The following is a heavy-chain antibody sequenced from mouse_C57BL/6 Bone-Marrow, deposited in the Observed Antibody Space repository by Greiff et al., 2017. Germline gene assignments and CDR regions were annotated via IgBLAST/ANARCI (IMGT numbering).Heavy chain of an antibody. CDR2: ISYSGST. V-gene: IGHV3-8*01. CDR1: GYSITSDY. CDR3: ARSDYYGSSLDY. J-gene: IGHJ2*01. D-gene: IGHD1-1*01. Sequence: EVKVVESGPGLAKPSQTLSLTCSVTGYSITSDYWNWIRKFPGNKLEYMGYISYSGSTYYNPSLKSRISITRNTSKNQYYLQLNSVTTEDTATYYCARSDYYGSSLDYWGQGTTLTVSS.